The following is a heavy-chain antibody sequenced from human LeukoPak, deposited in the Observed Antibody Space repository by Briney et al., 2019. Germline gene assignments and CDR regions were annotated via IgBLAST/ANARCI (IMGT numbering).Heavy chain of an antibody. CDR1: GYTFTSYG. D-gene: IGHD2-2*01. CDR2: ISAYNGNT. Sequence: GASVKVSCKASGYTFTSYGISWVRQAPGQGLEWMGWISAYNGNTNYAQKLQGRVTMTTDTSTSTAYMELRSLRSDDTAVYYCARDGSQYQLLTYCYYYYGMDVWGQGTTVTVSS. CDR3: ARDGSQYQLLTYCYYYYGMDV. V-gene: IGHV1-18*01. J-gene: IGHJ6*02.